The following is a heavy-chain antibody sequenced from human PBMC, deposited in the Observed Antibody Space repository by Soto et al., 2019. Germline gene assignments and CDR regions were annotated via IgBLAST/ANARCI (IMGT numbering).Heavy chain of an antibody. CDR1: GGSVSNSNW. D-gene: IGHD6-13*01. J-gene: IGHJ4*02. V-gene: IGHV4-4*02. CDR2: IYHTGTT. CDR3: ARGGRSSSWYGAFDY. Sequence: PSETLSLTCVFSGGSVSNSNWWSWVRQPPGKGLEWIGEIYHTGTTNYNPSLKSRVTMSVDKSKNHFSLNLTPVTAADTAVYYCARGGRSSSWYGAFDYWGQGTLVTV.